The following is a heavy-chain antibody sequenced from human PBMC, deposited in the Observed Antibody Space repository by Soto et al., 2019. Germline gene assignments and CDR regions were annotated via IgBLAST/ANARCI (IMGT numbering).Heavy chain of an antibody. J-gene: IGHJ4*02. CDR1: NFTFSNYG. CDR3: AKDGADTGTYYFDY. V-gene: IGHV3-30*18. D-gene: IGHD1-26*01. CDR2: ISNDGSNK. Sequence: ESGGGVVQPGRSLRLSCAASNFTFSNYGMHWVRQAPGKGLEWVALISNDGSNKYYTDSVKGRFTISRDNSRNTLSLQMNSLRADDTAVYYCAKDGADTGTYYFDYWGQGTLITVSS.